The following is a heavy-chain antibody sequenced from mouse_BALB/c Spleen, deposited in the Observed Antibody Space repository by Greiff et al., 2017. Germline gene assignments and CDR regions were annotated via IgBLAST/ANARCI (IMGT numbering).Heavy chain of an antibody. Sequence: EVKLMESGGGLVKPGGSLKLSCAASGFTFSSYAMSWVRQSPEKRLEWVAEISSGGSYTYYPDTVTGRFTISRDNAKNTLYLEMSSLRSEDTAMYYCARGFYDGYHTWFAYWGQGTLVTVSA. CDR1: GFTFSSYA. D-gene: IGHD2-3*01. V-gene: IGHV5-9-4*01. CDR2: ISSGGSYT. CDR3: ARGFYDGYHTWFAY. J-gene: IGHJ3*01.